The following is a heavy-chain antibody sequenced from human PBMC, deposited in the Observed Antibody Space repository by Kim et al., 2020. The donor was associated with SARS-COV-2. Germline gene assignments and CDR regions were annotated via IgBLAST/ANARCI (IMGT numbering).Heavy chain of an antibody. CDR2: SRGRP. D-gene: IGHD4-17*01. CDR3: ASMGTTN. J-gene: IGHJ4*02. V-gene: IGHV4-59*01. Sequence: SRGRPNYNPPLKRRVTISVDTSKNQFSLKPSSVTAADTAGYYCASMGTTNWGQGTLVTVSS.